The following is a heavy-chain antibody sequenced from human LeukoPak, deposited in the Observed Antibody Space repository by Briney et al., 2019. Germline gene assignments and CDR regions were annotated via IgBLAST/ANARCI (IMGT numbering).Heavy chain of an antibody. J-gene: IGHJ4*02. Sequence: GGSLRLSCAASGFTFDDYGMSWVRQAPGKGLDWVSGINWNGGSTGYADSVKGRFTISRDNAKNSLYLQMNSLRAEDTALYYCARDQWFGEPIGPYYFDYWGQGTLVTVSS. D-gene: IGHD3-10*01. V-gene: IGHV3-20*04. CDR2: INWNGGST. CDR1: GFTFDDYG. CDR3: ARDQWFGEPIGPYYFDY.